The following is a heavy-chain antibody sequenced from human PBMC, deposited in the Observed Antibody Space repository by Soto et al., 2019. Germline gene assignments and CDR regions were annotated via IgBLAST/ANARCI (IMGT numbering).Heavy chain of an antibody. CDR1: GGSISSGGYY. V-gene: IGHV4-31*03. CDR2: IYYSGST. D-gene: IGHD3-10*01. Sequence: TSETLSLTCTVSGGSISSGGYYWSWIRQHPGKGLGWIGYIYYSGSTYYNPSLKNRITISVDTSKNQFSLKLSSVTAADTAVYYCARVGSGSYYNPYLNYFDYWGQGTLVTVSS. CDR3: ARVGSGSYYNPYLNYFDY. J-gene: IGHJ4*02.